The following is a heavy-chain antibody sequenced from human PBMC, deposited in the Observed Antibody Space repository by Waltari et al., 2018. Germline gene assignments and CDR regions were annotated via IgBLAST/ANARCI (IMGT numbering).Heavy chain of an antibody. CDR1: GGIVTNYA. CDR3: ARDLGAMKVTSALEI. CDR2: IIPIFGTA. Sequence: QVQLVQSGAEVKRPGSSVKVSCRAYGGIVTNYAISWVRQAPGQGLEWMGGIIPIFGTANSAQKFQGRLTITSDESTSTAYMELSSLRPEDTAVYFCARDLGAMKVTSALEIWGQGTRVTVSS. V-gene: IGHV1-69*05. D-gene: IGHD3-10*01. J-gene: IGHJ3*02.